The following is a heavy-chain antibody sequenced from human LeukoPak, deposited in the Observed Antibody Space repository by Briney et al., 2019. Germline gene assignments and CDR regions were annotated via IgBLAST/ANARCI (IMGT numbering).Heavy chain of an antibody. D-gene: IGHD4-17*01. CDR1: GFTFRSFG. J-gene: IGHJ4*02. V-gene: IGHV3-30*18. CDR2: ISYDGSDK. CDR3: AKHGDGNSLDY. Sequence: PGRSLRLSCAASGFTFRSFGLNWVRQAPGKGLEWVAAISYDGSDKHTADAVKGRFTISRDNSKNTLYLQMNSLRAEDTAVYYCAKHGDGNSLDYWGQGTLVTVSS.